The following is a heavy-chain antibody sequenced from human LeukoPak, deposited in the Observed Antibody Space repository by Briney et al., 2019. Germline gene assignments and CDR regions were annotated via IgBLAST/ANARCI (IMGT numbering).Heavy chain of an antibody. D-gene: IGHD5-18*01. J-gene: IGHJ4*02. Sequence: EASVKVSCKASGYTFTSYDINWVRQATGQGLEWMGWMNPNSGNTGYAQRFQGRVTMTRNTSISTAYMELSSLRSEDTAVYYCARGQPARGYSYGYWAYYFDYWGQGTLVTVSS. CDR3: ARGQPARGYSYGYWAYYFDY. CDR1: GYTFTSYD. V-gene: IGHV1-8*01. CDR2: MNPNSGNT.